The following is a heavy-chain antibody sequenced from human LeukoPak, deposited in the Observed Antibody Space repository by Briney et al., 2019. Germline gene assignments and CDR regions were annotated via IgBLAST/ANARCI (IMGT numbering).Heavy chain of an antibody. CDR1: GDAVKGMSVY. CDR3: ARYYDSSGYWSTPHFDY. D-gene: IGHD3-22*01. Sequence: RQSLTCTVYGDAVKGMSVYWGWLRHPAGKGLQSIGYIQYSGSTNYNPFIKSRVSISVDTSKKQFSLKLSSVTAADTAVYYCARYYDSSGYWSTPHFDYWGQGTLVTVSS. CDR2: IQYSGST. V-gene: IGHV4-61*01. J-gene: IGHJ4*02.